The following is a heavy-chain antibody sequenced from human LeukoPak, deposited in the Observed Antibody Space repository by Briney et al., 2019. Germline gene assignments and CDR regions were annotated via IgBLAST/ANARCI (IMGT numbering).Heavy chain of an antibody. J-gene: IGHJ4*02. CDR2: ISWNSGSK. D-gene: IGHD6-13*01. Sequence: GGSLRLSCAASGFTFDGYAMHWVRQAPGKGLEWLSGISWNSGSKGYADSVKGRFTISRDNAKNSLYLQMNSLRAEDTALYYCAKDVYSSSLDPGGYWGQGTLVTVSS. CDR1: GFTFDGYA. CDR3: AKDVYSSSLDPGGY. V-gene: IGHV3-9*01.